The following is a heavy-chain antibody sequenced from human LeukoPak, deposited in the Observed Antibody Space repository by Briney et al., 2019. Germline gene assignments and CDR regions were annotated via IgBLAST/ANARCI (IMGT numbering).Heavy chain of an antibody. Sequence: SQTLSLTCTVSSGSISSGGYYWSWIRQHPGKGLEWIGYIYYSGSTYYNPSLKSRVTISVDTSKNQFSLKLSSVTAADTAVYYCARDRGGYESMFDYWGQGTLVTVSS. V-gene: IGHV4-31*03. CDR3: ARDRGGYESMFDY. CDR2: IYYSGST. D-gene: IGHD5-12*01. CDR1: SGSISSGGYY. J-gene: IGHJ4*02.